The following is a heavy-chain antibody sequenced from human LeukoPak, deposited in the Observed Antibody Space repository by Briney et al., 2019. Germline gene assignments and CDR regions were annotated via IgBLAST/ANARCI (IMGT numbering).Heavy chain of an antibody. V-gene: IGHV4-34*01. CDR3: VLWFGELLRY. J-gene: IGHJ4*02. Sequence: PSETLSLTCAVYGGSFSGYYWSWIRQPPGKGLEWIGESNHSGSTNYIPSLKGQVTISVDTSKDQFSLKLSAVTAADTAVYYCVLWFGELLRYWGQGTLVTVSS. CDR2: SNHSGST. D-gene: IGHD3-10*01. CDR1: GGSFSGYY.